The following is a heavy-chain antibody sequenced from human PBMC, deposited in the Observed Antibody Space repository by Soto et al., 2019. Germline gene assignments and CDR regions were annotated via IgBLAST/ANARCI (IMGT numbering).Heavy chain of an antibody. CDR1: SFIFISYG. D-gene: IGHD5-18*01. CDR2: TSYDGNNK. J-gene: IGHJ1*01. CDR3: ASTVDKTLVTWALGT. V-gene: IGHV3-30*03. Sequence: QVQLVESGGGVVQPGRSLRLSCAAPSFIFISYGMHWVRQAPGKGLEGLAVTSYDGNNKYYGDSVKGRFTISRDESKNTLYLQMNGLRPEDTAVYYCASTVDKTLVTWALGTWGQGSLVTVSS.